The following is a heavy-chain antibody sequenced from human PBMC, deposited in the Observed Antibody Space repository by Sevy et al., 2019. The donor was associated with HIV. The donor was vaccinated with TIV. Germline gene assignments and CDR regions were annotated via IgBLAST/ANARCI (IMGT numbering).Heavy chain of an antibody. CDR1: GGSISSGNYY. J-gene: IGHJ5*02. CDR3: ARDATEYTRSSVWFGP. Sequence: SETLSLTCTVSGGSISSGNYYWHWIRQPPGKGLEWIGYISYTGNTYYNPSLKGPVTISVDTSNNQFSLRLTSVTAADTAVYYCARDATEYTRSSVWFGPWGQGTLVTVSS. V-gene: IGHV4-30-4*01. D-gene: IGHD6-6*01. CDR2: ISYTGNT.